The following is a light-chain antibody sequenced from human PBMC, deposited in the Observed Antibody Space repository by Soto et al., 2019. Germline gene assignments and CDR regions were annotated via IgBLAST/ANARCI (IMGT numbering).Light chain of an antibody. V-gene: IGLV2-23*02. Sequence: QPVLTQPASVSGSPGQSFTIPCTGTSRVVGSYNLVSWYQQHPVKAPKLMIYEFSTRPSGVSNRFSGSKSGNTASLTISGLQAEDEADYYCCSYAGSSSYVFGTGTKVTVL. CDR3: CSYAGSSSYV. CDR2: EFS. CDR1: SRVVGSYNL. J-gene: IGLJ1*01.